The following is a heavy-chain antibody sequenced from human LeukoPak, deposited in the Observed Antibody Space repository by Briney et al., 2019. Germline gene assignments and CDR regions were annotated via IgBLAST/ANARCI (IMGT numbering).Heavy chain of an antibody. D-gene: IGHD6-19*01. J-gene: IGHJ4*02. Sequence: GGSLRLSCAASGFTFSDFWMYWVRQAPGKGLVWISNINEHGTTAYADSVKGRFTISRDNSKNTLYLQMNSLRAEATAVYYCARVAVAGMSVFDYWGQGTLVTVSS. V-gene: IGHV3-74*01. CDR1: GFTFSDFW. CDR2: INEHGTT. CDR3: ARVAVAGMSVFDY.